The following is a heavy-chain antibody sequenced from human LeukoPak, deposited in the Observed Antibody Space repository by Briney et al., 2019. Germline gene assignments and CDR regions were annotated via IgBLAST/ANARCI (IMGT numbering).Heavy chain of an antibody. D-gene: IGHD1-26*01. CDR3: ARYVRNTGTYYLDY. CDR1: GGSVSTYY. J-gene: IGHJ4*02. V-gene: IGHV4-59*08. Sequence: SETLSLTCTVSGGSVSTYYWSWIRQPPGKGLEWIGYIYNGGSANYNPSLKSRVAISLDTSKNQFSLKLTSVTATDTAVYYCARYVRNTGTYYLDYWGQGTLVTVSS. CDR2: IYNGGSA.